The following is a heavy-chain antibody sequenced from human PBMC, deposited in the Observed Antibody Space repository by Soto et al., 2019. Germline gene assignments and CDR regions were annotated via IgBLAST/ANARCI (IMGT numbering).Heavy chain of an antibody. Sequence: PSETLSLTCTVSCGSISSGDYYWSWIRQPPGKGLEWIGYIYYSGSTYYNPSLKSRVTISVDTSKNQFSLKLSSVTAADTAVYYCARDTVSGFVDYWGQGTLVTVSS. CDR1: CGSISSGDYY. CDR3: ARDTVSGFVDY. J-gene: IGHJ4*02. V-gene: IGHV4-30-4*01. CDR2: IYYSGST. D-gene: IGHD3-3*01.